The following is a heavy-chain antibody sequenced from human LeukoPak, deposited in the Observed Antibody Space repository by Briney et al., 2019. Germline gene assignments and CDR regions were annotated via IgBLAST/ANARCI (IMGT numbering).Heavy chain of an antibody. CDR2: ISSSSSTI. Sequence: GGSLRLSCAASGFTFSSYSMNWVRQAPGKGLEWVSYISSSSSTIYYADSVKGRFTISRDNAKNSLYLQMNSLRAEDTAVYYCARVLPGIAAARIYYYFDYWGQGTLVTVSS. V-gene: IGHV3-48*01. D-gene: IGHD6-13*01. CDR1: GFTFSSYS. CDR3: ARVLPGIAAARIYYYFDY. J-gene: IGHJ4*02.